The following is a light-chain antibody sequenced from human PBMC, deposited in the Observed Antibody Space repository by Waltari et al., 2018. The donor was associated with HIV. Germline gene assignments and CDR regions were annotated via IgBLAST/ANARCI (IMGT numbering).Light chain of an antibody. CDR3: AAWDDSLNGWV. J-gene: IGLJ3*02. CDR2: RNY. CDR1: SSNIGSKY. Sequence: QSVLTQPPSASGTPGQRVTISCSGSSSNIGSKYVYWYQQLPGTAPKLLIYRNYQRPSGVPDRFSGSKSGTSASLAISGLRSEDEADYYCAAWDDSLNGWVFGGGTKVTVL. V-gene: IGLV1-47*01.